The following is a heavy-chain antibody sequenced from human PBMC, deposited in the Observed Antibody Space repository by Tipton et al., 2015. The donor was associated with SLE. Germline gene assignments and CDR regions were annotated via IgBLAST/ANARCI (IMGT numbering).Heavy chain of an antibody. CDR3: ARDYDSSGYSGMDV. J-gene: IGHJ6*03. CDR1: GGSISSSSYY. V-gene: IGHV4-31*03. Sequence: TLSLTCTVSGGSISSSSYYWSWIRQPPGKGLEWIGEINYSGSTNYNPSLKSRVTISVDTSKNQFSLRLSSVTAADTAVYYCARDYDSSGYSGMDVWGKGTTFTVSS. CDR2: INYSGST. D-gene: IGHD3-22*01.